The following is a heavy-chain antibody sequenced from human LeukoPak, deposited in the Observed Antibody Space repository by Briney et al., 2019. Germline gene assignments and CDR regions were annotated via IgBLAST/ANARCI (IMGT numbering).Heavy chain of an antibody. V-gene: IGHV4-31*03. CDR1: GGSVSSGGYY. CDR3: AGAYSSGLFDN. J-gene: IGHJ4*02. CDR2: IYHSGST. D-gene: IGHD6-19*01. Sequence: SQTLSLTCTVSGGSVSSGGYYWSWIRQHPGKGLEWIGNIYHSGSTYYNPSLKSRVSISVDTSKNQFSLNLRSVTAADTAVYYCAGAYSSGLFDNWGQGTLVTVSS.